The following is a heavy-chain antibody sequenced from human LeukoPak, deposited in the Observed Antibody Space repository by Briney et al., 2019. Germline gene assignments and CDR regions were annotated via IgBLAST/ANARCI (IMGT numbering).Heavy chain of an antibody. V-gene: IGHV3-23*01. D-gene: IGHD2-15*01. CDR3: ARACSGGSCYLAAFDV. CDR1: GFTFSSYA. Sequence: GGSLRLSCAASGFTFSSYALSWVRQAPGKGLEWVSAITTSGSSTYYADSVKGRFTISRDNSKNTLHLLMNSLRAEDTAVYYCARACSGGSCYLAAFDVWGQGTMVTVSS. J-gene: IGHJ3*01. CDR2: ITTSGSST.